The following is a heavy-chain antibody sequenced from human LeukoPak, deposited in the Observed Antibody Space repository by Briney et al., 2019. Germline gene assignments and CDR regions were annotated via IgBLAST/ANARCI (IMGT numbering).Heavy chain of an antibody. Sequence: GGSLRLSCAASGFTFSNAWMSWVRQAPGKGLERVGRIKSKTDGGTTDYAAPVKGRFTISRDDSKNTLYLQMNSLKTEDTAVCYCTTASRYYYDSSGYYYYYYYMDVWGKGTTVTISS. CDR1: GFTFSNAW. D-gene: IGHD3-22*01. CDR3: TTASRYYYDSSGYYYYYYYMDV. V-gene: IGHV3-15*01. CDR2: IKSKTDGGTT. J-gene: IGHJ6*03.